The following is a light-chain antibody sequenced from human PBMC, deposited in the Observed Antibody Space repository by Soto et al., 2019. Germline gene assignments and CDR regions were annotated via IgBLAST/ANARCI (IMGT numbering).Light chain of an antibody. CDR3: QQYDSLPPT. V-gene: IGKV1-33*01. J-gene: IGKJ4*01. CDR1: QDINRY. Sequence: DIQLTQSPSSLSASVGDRVTITCQANQDINRYVNWYQQQLGKAPKLLIFDAATLESGVPSRFSGSGSGTEFTHTISSLQPEDFATDFCQQYDSLPPTFGGGTKVDIQ. CDR2: DAA.